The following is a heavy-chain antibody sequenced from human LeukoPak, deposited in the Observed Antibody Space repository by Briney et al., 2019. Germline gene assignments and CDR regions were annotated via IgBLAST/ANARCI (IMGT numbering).Heavy chain of an antibody. CDR1: GGSITGYY. Sequence: TSETLSLTCTVSGGSITGYYWSWIRQPPGKGLEWIGYMYYNGRTKYNPTSYNPSLKSRVTISVDTSKNQFSLKLSSVTAADTAVYYCARERDYYDNSGNFDYWGQGTLVTVSS. CDR3: ARERDYYDNSGNFDY. CDR2: MYYNGRTKYNPT. J-gene: IGHJ4*02. V-gene: IGHV4-59*01. D-gene: IGHD3-22*01.